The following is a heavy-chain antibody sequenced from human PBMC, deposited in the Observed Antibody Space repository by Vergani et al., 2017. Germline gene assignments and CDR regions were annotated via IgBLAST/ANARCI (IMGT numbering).Heavy chain of an antibody. J-gene: IGHJ6*02. V-gene: IGHV3-49*04. Sequence: EVQLVESGGGLVQPGRSLRLSCTTSGFAFGDYAMSWVRQAPGIGLEWVGFIRSKAYGGTTQYAASVKGRFTISRDDSKSIAYLQMNSLKTEDTAVYYCTRDPRYCGDGSCYWLRDHHYYGMDVWGQGTTVTVSS. CDR1: GFAFGDYA. CDR2: IRSKAYGGTT. D-gene: IGHD2-21*01. CDR3: TRDPRYCGDGSCYWLRDHHYYGMDV.